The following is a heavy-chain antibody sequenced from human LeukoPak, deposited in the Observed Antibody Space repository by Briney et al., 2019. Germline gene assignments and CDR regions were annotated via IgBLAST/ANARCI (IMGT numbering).Heavy chain of an antibody. D-gene: IGHD3-22*01. Sequence: PSETLSLICTVSGGSISSSGYFWGWIRQPPGKGLEWIGNIFYSGSTYYNPSLKSRVTISVDTSKNQFSLKMRSVTAADTAVYFCARQSYSYDSRGYYYCFDFWGLGTLVTVSP. V-gene: IGHV4-39*01. CDR2: IFYSGST. J-gene: IGHJ4*02. CDR1: GGSISSSGYF. CDR3: ARQSYSYDSRGYYYCFDF.